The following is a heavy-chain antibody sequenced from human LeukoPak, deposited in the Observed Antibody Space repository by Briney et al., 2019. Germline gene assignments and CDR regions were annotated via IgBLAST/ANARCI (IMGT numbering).Heavy chain of an antibody. CDR2: IYTSGST. V-gene: IGHV4-61*02. CDR3: ARDWGWELLAFDI. Sequence: SQTLSLTXTVSGGSISSGSYYWSWIRQPAGKGLEWIGRIYTSGSTNYNPSLKSRVTISVDTSKNQFSLKLSSVTAADTAVYYCARDWGWELLAFDIWGQGTMVTVSS. J-gene: IGHJ3*02. CDR1: GGSISSGSYY. D-gene: IGHD1-26*01.